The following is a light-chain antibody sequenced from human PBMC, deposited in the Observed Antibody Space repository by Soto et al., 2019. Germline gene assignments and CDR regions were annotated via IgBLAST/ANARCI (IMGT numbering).Light chain of an antibody. J-gene: IGKJ5*01. Sequence: EIVMTQSPATLSVSPGERATLSCRASQSVSSNLAWYQQKPGQSPRLLIYDASHRATGVPARLSGSGSGTDFTLTISGLEPEDFAVYYCQQRSVWPITFGQGTRLEIK. CDR2: DAS. CDR1: QSVSSN. V-gene: IGKV3-11*01. CDR3: QQRSVWPIT.